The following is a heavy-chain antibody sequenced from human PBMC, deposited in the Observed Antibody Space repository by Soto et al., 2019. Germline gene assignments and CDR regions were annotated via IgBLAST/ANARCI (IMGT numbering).Heavy chain of an antibody. J-gene: IGHJ4*02. CDR2: IYSSGST. D-gene: IGHD3-22*01. CDR3: ARQDYYDSRDY. V-gene: IGHV4-39*01. CDR1: GGSISSSTHY. Sequence: SETLSLTCTVSGGSISSSTHYWGWIRQPPGKGLEWIGSIYSSGSTYYNPSLKSLVTISVDTSKNQFSLKLSSVTAADTALFYCARQDYYDSRDYWGQGTLVTVSS.